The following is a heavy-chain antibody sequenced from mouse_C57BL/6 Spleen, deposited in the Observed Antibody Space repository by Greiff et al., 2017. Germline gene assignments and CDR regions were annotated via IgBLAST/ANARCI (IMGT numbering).Heavy chain of an antibody. J-gene: IGHJ1*03. CDR1: GYTFTNYW. V-gene: IGHV1-63*01. CDR3: AREGVYYYGSSPYWYFDV. D-gene: IGHD1-1*01. Sequence: QVQLQQSGAELVRPGTSVKMSCKASGYTFTNYWIGWAKQRPGHGLEWIGDIYPGGGYTNYNEKFKGKATLTADKSSSTAYMQFSSLTSEDSAIYYCAREGVYYYGSSPYWYFDVWGTGTTVTVSS. CDR2: IYPGGGYT.